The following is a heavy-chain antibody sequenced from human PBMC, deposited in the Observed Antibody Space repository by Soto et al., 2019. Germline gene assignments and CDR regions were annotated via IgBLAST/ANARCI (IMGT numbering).Heavy chain of an antibody. CDR1: GGSISSSNW. D-gene: IGHD6-6*01. CDR2: IYHSGST. CDR3: AVRGQLAHHRHFTRFDY. Sequence: SETLSLTCAVSGGSISSSNWWSWVRQPPGKGLEWIGEIYHSGSTNYNPSLKSRVTISVDKSKNQFSLKLSSVTAADTAVYYCAVRGQLAHHRHFTRFDYWGQGTLVTVSS. J-gene: IGHJ4*02. V-gene: IGHV4-4*02.